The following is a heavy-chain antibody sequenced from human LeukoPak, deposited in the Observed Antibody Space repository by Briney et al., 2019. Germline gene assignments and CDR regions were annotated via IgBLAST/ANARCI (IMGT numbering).Heavy chain of an antibody. CDR1: GGSISSGDYY. CDR2: IYYSGDT. V-gene: IGHV4-31*02. CDR3: ARAPRDTNSWYYFDY. Sequence: SETLSLTCPVSGGSISSGDYYWSWIRQHPGKGLEWIGYIYYSGDTYYNPSLKSRVTISVDTSENQFSLKLSSVTAADTAVYYCARAPRDTNSWYYFDYWGQGTLVSVSS. J-gene: IGHJ4*02. D-gene: IGHD5-18*01.